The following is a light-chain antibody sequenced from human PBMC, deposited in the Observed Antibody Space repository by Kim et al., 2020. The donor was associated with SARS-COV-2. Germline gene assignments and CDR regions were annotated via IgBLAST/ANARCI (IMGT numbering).Light chain of an antibody. CDR1: SSNIGAGYD. Sequence: QRVTISCTGSSSNIGAGYDVHWYQQLPGTAPKLLIYGNSNRPSGVPDRFSGSKSGTSASLAITGLQAEDEADYYCQSYDSSLSGYDFGTGTKVTVL. CDR2: GNS. CDR3: QSYDSSLSGYD. J-gene: IGLJ1*01. V-gene: IGLV1-40*01.